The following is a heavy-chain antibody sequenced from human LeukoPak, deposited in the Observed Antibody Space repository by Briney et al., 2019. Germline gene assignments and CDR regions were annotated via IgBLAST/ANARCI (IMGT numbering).Heavy chain of an antibody. Sequence: GGSLRLSCAASGFTFSHYWMHWVRQAPGKGLVWVSRISSDGTSTRYADSVKGRFTISRDNAKNTLHLQMNSLRPEDTAVYYCAREGAGPDYWGQGTLVTVSS. CDR1: GFTFSHYW. D-gene: IGHD6-19*01. CDR3: AREGAGPDY. V-gene: IGHV3-74*01. J-gene: IGHJ4*02. CDR2: ISSDGTST.